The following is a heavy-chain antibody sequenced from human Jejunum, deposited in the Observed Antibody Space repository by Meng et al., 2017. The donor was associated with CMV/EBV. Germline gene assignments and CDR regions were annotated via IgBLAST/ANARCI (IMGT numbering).Heavy chain of an antibody. J-gene: IGHJ6*02. Sequence: MTGVRQAPGKGLEWVSSISSSSSYIYYADSVKGRFTISRDNAKNSLYLQMNSLRAEDTAVYYCARVEAIAASNGGGYYYYYGMDVWGQGTTVTVSS. CDR2: ISSSSSYI. V-gene: IGHV3-21*01. CDR3: ARVEAIAASNGGGYYYYYGMDV. D-gene: IGHD6-6*01.